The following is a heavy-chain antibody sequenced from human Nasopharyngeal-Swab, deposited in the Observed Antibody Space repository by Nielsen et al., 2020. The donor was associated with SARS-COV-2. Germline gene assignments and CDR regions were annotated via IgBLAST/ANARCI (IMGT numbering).Heavy chain of an antibody. V-gene: IGHV3-74*01. CDR1: GFITFALAW. Sequence: GESLKISCAASGFITFALAWVYWVRQVPGKGLVFVSRATADGTDTFYADSVKGRFTISRDNAKNAVYLEMNSLRVEDTAVYYCVVGSLAWGQGTMVTVSS. J-gene: IGHJ3*01. D-gene: IGHD6-13*01. CDR3: VVGSLA. CDR2: ATADGTDT.